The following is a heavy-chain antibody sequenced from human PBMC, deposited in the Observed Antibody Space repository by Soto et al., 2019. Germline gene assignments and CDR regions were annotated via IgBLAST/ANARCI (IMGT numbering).Heavy chain of an antibody. CDR1: GVTLKNSA. V-gene: IGHV1-69*13. CDR2: IIPVVGPA. CDR3: GRGGRWPKVDS. J-gene: IGHJ4*02. Sequence: VASVKVCCQASGVTLKNSALSWVRQAPGQGLEWMGGIIPVVGPALYAQKFQGRVTITADESKNTAFLDVSSLRSEDTAVYYCGRGGRWPKVDSWCPGTPVPVSS.